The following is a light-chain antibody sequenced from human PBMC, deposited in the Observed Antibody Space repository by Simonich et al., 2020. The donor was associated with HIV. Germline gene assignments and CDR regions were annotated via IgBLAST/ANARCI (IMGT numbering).Light chain of an antibody. CDR3: QHYNNWLFT. J-gene: IGKJ3*01. Sequence: EIVMTQSPATLSVSPGERATPSCRASQSVSSNLAWYQQKPGQAPRLLIYGSSTRATGIPARFSGSGSGTEFTLTISSMQSEDFAVYYCQHYNNWLFTFGPGTKVDVK. V-gene: IGKV3-15*01. CDR2: GSS. CDR1: QSVSSN.